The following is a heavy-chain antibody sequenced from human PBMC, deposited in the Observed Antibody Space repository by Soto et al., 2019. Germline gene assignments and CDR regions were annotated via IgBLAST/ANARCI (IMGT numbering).Heavy chain of an antibody. CDR2: IYPGDSDT. CDR3: ARRGYSYGYNYYYGMDV. J-gene: IGHJ6*02. D-gene: IGHD5-18*01. Sequence: PGESLKISCKGSGYSFTSYWIGWVRQMPGKGLEWMGIIYPGDSDTRYSPSFQGQVTISADKSISTAYLQWSSLKASDTAMYYCARRGYSYGYNYYYGMDVWGQGTTVTSP. V-gene: IGHV5-51*01. CDR1: GYSFTSYW.